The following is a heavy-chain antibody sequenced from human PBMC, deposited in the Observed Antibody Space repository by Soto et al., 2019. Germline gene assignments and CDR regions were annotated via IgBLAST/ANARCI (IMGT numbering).Heavy chain of an antibody. D-gene: IGHD6-13*01. CDR3: ARVGYSSSWWDYYYYYGMDV. CDR1: GFTFSSYG. V-gene: IGHV3-33*01. J-gene: IGHJ6*02. CDR2: IWYDGSNK. Sequence: GGSLRLSCAASGFTFSSYGMHWVRQAPGKGLEWVAVIWYDGSNKYYADSVKGRFTISRDNSKNTLYLQMNSLRAEDTAVYYCARVGYSSSWWDYYYYYGMDVWGQGTTVTVSS.